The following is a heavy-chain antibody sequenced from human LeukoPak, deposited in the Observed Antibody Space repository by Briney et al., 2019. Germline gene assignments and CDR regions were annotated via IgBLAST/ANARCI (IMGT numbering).Heavy chain of an antibody. V-gene: IGHV1-69*05. CDR2: INPIFGTA. D-gene: IGHD2-2*01. CDR1: GGTFSSYA. J-gene: IGHJ4*02. CDR3: ARDRQLLLDY. Sequence: ALVKVSCKASGGTFSSYAISWVRQAPGQGLEWMGGINPIFGTANYAQKFQGRVTITTDESTSTAYMELSSLRSEDTAVYYCARDRQLLLDYWGQGTLVTVSS.